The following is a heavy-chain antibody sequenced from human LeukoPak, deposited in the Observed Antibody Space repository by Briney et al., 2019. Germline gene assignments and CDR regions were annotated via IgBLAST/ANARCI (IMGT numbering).Heavy chain of an antibody. CDR2: ISWNSGSI. CDR3: AKGYSSSPESYYFDY. Sequence: PGRSLRLSCAASGFTFDDYAMHWVRQAPGKGLEWVSGISWNSGSIGYADSVKGRFTISRDNAKNSLYLQMNGLRAEDTALYYCAKGYSSSPESYYFDYWGQGTLVTVSS. J-gene: IGHJ4*02. V-gene: IGHV3-9*01. D-gene: IGHD6-6*01. CDR1: GFTFDDYA.